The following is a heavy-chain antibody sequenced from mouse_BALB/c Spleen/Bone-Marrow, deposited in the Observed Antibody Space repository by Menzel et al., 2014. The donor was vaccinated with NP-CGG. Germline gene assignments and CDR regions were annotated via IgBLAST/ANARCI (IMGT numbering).Heavy chain of an antibody. V-gene: IGHV1-7*01. J-gene: IGHJ2*01. CDR3: ARSGDYGGFDY. D-gene: IGHD2-4*01. CDR2: INPSTGYT. CDR1: GYTFTSYW. Sequence: VQLQESGAELAKPGASVKMSCKASGYTFTSYWMHWVKQRPGQGLEWIGYINPSTGYTEYNQKFKDKATLTADKSSSTAYTQLSSLTSEDSAVYYCARSGDYGGFDYWGQGTTLTVSS.